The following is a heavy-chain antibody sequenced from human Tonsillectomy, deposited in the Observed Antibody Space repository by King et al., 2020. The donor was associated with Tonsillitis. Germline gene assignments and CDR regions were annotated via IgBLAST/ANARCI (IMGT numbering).Heavy chain of an antibody. CDR2: IYYSGST. CDR1: GASIRSSGYN. CDR3: ARLREWEQLPEALDF. D-gene: IGHD1/OR15-1a*01. Sequence: QLQESGPGLVKPSETLSLTCPVSGASIRSSGYNWGWIRQPPGKGLEWIGNIYYSGSTHYTPSLKSRVTIFVDASKNQFSLKLSSVTAADTAVYYCARLREWEQLPEALDFWGQGTMVTVSS. V-gene: IGHV4-39*01. J-gene: IGHJ3*01.